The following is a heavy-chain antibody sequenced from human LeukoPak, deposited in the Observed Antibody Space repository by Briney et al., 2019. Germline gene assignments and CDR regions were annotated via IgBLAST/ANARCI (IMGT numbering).Heavy chain of an antibody. CDR3: ARDGYYYGSGSYY. CDR2: IYYSGST. J-gene: IGHJ4*02. D-gene: IGHD3-10*01. CDR1: GGSISSSSYY. Sequence: SETLSLTCTVSGGSISSSSYYWGWIRQPPGKGLEWIGSIYYSGSTYYNPSLKSRVTISVDTSKNQFSLKLSSVTAADTAVYYCARDGYYYGSGSYYWGQGTLVTVSS. V-gene: IGHV4-39*07.